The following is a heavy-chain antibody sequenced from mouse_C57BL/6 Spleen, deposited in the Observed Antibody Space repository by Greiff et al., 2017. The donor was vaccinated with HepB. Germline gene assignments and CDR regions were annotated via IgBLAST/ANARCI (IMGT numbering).Heavy chain of an antibody. CDR1: GYTFTDYE. CDR3: TRSNFPYYFDY. Sequence: VKLMESGAELVRPGASVTLSCKASGYTFTDYEMHWVKQTPVHGLEWIGAIDPETGGTAYNQKFKGKAILTADKSSSTAYMELRSLTSEDSAVYYCTRSNFPYYFDYWGQGTTLTVSS. CDR2: IDPETGGT. J-gene: IGHJ2*01. D-gene: IGHD4-1*01. V-gene: IGHV1-15*01.